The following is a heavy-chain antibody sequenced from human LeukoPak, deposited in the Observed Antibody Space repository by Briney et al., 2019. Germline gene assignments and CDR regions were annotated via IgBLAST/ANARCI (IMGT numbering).Heavy chain of an antibody. CDR2: INHSGST. Sequence: SETLSLTCAVYGGSFSGYYWSWIRQPPGKGLEWIGEINHSGSTNYNPSLKSRVTISVDTSKNQFSLKLSSVTAADTAVYYCARGRRHYDSSGYQSPRWFDPWGQGTLVTVSS. D-gene: IGHD3-22*01. V-gene: IGHV4-34*01. J-gene: IGHJ5*02. CDR1: GGSFSGYY. CDR3: ARGRRHYDSSGYQSPRWFDP.